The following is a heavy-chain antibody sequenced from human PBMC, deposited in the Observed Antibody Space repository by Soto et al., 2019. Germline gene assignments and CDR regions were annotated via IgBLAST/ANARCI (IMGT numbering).Heavy chain of an antibody. D-gene: IGHD2-21*02. V-gene: IGHV4-39*01. CDR3: DGVTAVPPMLDH. CDR2: IDYNGNT. Sequence: SESLSLACSVSGAFLNSRSFYWGWIRQSPGKGLEWIGSIDYNGNTYYHPSFRSRLTISVDSSRKQFSLRLTSVTAAESAVYYCDGVTAVPPMLDHWGQGAMVTVYS. CDR1: GAFLNSRSFY. J-gene: IGHJ4*02.